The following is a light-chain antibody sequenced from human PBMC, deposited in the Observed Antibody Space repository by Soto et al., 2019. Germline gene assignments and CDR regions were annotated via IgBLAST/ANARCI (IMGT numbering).Light chain of an antibody. J-gene: IGKJ5*01. V-gene: IGKV1-17*03. CDR2: TAS. Sequence: DIQMTQSPSAMSASVGDRVTITCRASQGISNYLAWFQQTPGKVPKRLIYTASSLESGVPPRFSGSGSGTEFTLTISSLQPEDFATYYCLQHDSYPITFGQGTRLEIK. CDR3: LQHDSYPIT. CDR1: QGISNY.